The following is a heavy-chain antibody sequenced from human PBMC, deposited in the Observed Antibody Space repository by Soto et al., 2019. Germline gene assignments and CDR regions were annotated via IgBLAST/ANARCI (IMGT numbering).Heavy chain of an antibody. CDR1: GGSISSSNW. Sequence: QVQLQESGPGLVKPSGTLSLTCAVSGGSISSSNWWSWVRQPPGKGLEWIGEIYHSGSTNYNPSLKSRVTILVDKSKNQLSLKMSSVTAADTALYYCARVVGGYYYGMDVWGQGTTVTVSS. J-gene: IGHJ6*02. D-gene: IGHD2-2*01. CDR2: IYHSGST. CDR3: ARVVGGYYYGMDV. V-gene: IGHV4-4*02.